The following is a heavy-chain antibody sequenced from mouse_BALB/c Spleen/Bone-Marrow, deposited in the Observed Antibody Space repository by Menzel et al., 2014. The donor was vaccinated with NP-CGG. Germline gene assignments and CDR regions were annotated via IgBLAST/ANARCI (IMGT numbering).Heavy chain of an antibody. D-gene: IGHD2-14*01. CDR1: GYTFTSYW. CDR2: INPSNGRT. Sequence: VQLQQSGAELVKPGASVKLSCKASGYTFTSYWMHWVKQRPGQGLEWIGEINPSNGRTNYNEKFKSKATLTVDKSSSTAYMQLSSLTSEDSAVYYCARWAVRRPGYFDVWGAGTTV. V-gene: IGHV1S81*02. J-gene: IGHJ1*01. CDR3: ARWAVRRPGYFDV.